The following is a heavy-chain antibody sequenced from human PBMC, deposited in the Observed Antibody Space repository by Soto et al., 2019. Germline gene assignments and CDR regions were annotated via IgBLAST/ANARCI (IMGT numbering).Heavy chain of an antibody. V-gene: IGHV4-30-4*01. CDR3: ARDSSGYYYRWIDP. CDR1: GGSISSGDYY. D-gene: IGHD3-22*01. J-gene: IGHJ5*02. Sequence: SETLSLTCTVSGGSISSGDYYWSWIRQPPGKGLEWIGYIYYSGSTYYNPSLESRVTISVDTSKNQFSLKLSSVTAADTAVYYCARDSSGYYYRWIDPWGQGTLVTVSS. CDR2: IYYSGST.